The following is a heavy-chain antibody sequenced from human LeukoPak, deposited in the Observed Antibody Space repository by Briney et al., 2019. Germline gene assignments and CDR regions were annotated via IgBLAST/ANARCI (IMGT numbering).Heavy chain of an antibody. CDR3: ARRGRNSSGWQDYL. J-gene: IGHJ4*02. CDR2: IYHTGST. V-gene: IGHV4-59*01. Sequence: PSEPLSLTCTVSGGSTSSYYWSWIRQPPGKGLEWIANIYHTGSTNYNPSLSSRVTISIDTAKNQFSLKLTSVTAADTAVYYCARRGRNSSGWQDYLWGQGTLVTVSS. CDR1: GGSTSSYY. D-gene: IGHD6-25*01.